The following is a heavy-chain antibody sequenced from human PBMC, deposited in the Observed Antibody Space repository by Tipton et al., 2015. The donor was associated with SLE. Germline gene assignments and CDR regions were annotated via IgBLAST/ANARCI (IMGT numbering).Heavy chain of an antibody. CDR3: ARAPGLDRDYYYYYYMDV. CDR2: IYYSGIT. V-gene: IGHV4-59*12. CDR1: SDSMSSYY. J-gene: IGHJ6*03. Sequence: TLSLTCTASSDSMSSYYWSWIRQPPGKGLEWIGYIYYSGITSYNPSLKSRVTISVDTSKNQFSLKLSSVTAADTAVYYCARAPGLDRDYYYYYYMDVWGKGTTVTVSS. D-gene: IGHD3/OR15-3a*01.